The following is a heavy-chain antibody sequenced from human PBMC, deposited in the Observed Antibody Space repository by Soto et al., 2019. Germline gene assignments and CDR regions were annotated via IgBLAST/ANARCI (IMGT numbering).Heavy chain of an antibody. V-gene: IGHV1-46*03. CDR1: GYTFTSYY. CDR2: INPSGGST. D-gene: IGHD3-10*01. J-gene: IGHJ4*02. Sequence: ASVKVSCKASGYTFTSYYMHWVLQAPGQGLEWMGIINPSGGSTSYAQKFQGRVTMTRDTSTSTVYMELSSLRSEDTAVYYCARADGSGSYYLLYYFDYWGQGTLVTVSS. CDR3: ARADGSGSYYLLYYFDY.